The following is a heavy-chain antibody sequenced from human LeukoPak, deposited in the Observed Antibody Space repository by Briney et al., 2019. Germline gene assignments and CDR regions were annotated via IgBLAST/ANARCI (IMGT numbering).Heavy chain of an antibody. CDR3: ASNSGSYQEGY. CDR1: GFTFSSYW. Sequence: PGGSLRLSCAASGFTFSSYWMSWVRQAPGKGLEWVANIKQDGSEKYYVDSVKGRFTISRDNAKNSLYLQMNSLRAQDTAVYYCASNSGSYQEGYWGQGTLVTVSS. CDR2: IKQDGSEK. J-gene: IGHJ4*02. D-gene: IGHD1-26*01. V-gene: IGHV3-7*01.